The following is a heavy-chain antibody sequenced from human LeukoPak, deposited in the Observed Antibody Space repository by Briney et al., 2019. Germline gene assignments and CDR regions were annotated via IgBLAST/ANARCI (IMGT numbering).Heavy chain of an antibody. Sequence: GGSLRLSCAASGFTFSSYAMSWVRQAPGKGLEWVSAISGSGGSTYYADSVKGRFTISRDNSKNTLYLQVNSLRAEDTAVYYCAKETTLYGDYESVVADYFDYWGQGTLVTVSS. CDR3: AKETTLYGDYESVVADYFDY. V-gene: IGHV3-23*01. CDR1: GFTFSSYA. D-gene: IGHD4-17*01. CDR2: ISGSGGST. J-gene: IGHJ4*02.